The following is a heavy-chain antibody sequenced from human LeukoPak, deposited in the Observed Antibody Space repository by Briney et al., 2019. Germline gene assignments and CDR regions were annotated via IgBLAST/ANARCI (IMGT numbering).Heavy chain of an antibody. Sequence: GGSLRLSCTASGFSFSGHWMHWARQLPGKGLVWVSRTSPTGSTTSYADSVKGRFTVSRDNAKNTLYLHVNNLRAEDTAVYYCARGPNSNWSGLDFWGQGTLLTVSS. D-gene: IGHD6-6*01. J-gene: IGHJ4*02. CDR3: ARGPNSNWSGLDF. CDR2: TSPTGSTT. CDR1: GFSFSGHW. V-gene: IGHV3-74*01.